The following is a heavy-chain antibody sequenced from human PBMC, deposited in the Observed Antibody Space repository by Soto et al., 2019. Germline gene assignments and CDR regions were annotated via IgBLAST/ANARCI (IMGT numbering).Heavy chain of an antibody. CDR3: ASKKAYCSRAVCFPSTRLDF. D-gene: IGHD2-8*02. CDR2: NYRSGNA. Sequence: QVQLQESGPGLVKLYQTLSLPCSVSCVSISSTDYYWSWTRQRPGKALEWIGYNYRSGNASCNPSLQRPVSISMDTSKNQFSLNLNSVTAADTAVYYCASKKAYCSRAVCFPSTRLDFCGQGTQVTVAS. CDR1: CVSISSTDYY. J-gene: IGHJ4*02. V-gene: IGHV4-30-4*08.